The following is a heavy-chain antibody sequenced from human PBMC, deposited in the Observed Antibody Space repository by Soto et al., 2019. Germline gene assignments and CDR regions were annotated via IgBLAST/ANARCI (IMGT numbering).Heavy chain of an antibody. D-gene: IGHD3-22*01. J-gene: IGHJ4*02. V-gene: IGHV4-39*01. CDR1: GGSISSSSYY. Sequence: PSETLSLTCSVSGGSISSSSYYWGWIRQPPGKDLEWIGSIYYSGSAYYNPSLKSRVTISVDTSKNHFSLRLTSVTAADTAVYYCARHESAYYSQFDYWGQGILVTVSS. CDR3: ARHESAYYSQFDY. CDR2: IYYSGSA.